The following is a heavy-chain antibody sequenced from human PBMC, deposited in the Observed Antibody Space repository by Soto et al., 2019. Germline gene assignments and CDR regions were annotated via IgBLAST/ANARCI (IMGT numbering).Heavy chain of an antibody. CDR1: GFPFSSYV. J-gene: IGHJ4*02. CDR3: ARDPFGYSYGYGFDY. CDR2: IWYDGSNK. D-gene: IGHD5-18*01. V-gene: IGHV3-33*01. Sequence: PGGSLRLSCAASGFPFSSYVMHWVRQAPGKGLEWVAVIWYDGSNKYYADSVKGRFTISRDNSKNTLYLQMNSLRAEDTAVYYCARDPFGYSYGYGFDYWGQGTLVTVSS.